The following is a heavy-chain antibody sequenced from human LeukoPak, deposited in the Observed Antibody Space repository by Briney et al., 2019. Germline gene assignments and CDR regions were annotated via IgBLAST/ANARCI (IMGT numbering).Heavy chain of an antibody. Sequence: ASVKVSRKASGYRFISNYIQWVRQAPGLGPEWMGWMHPGNGNTRYAEKCQGRVTMTRDTSINTAYMDLSSLRSDDTAVYYCAREGSYCVGGDCYSFDFWGQGTLITVSS. CDR1: GYRFISNY. D-gene: IGHD2-21*02. V-gene: IGHV1-2*02. J-gene: IGHJ4*02. CDR3: AREGSYCVGGDCYSFDF. CDR2: MHPGNGNT.